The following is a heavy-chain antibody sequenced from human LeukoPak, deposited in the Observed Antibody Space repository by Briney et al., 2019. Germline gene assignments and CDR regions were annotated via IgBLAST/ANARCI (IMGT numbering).Heavy chain of an antibody. CDR2: INHSGST. CDR1: GGSISGYY. J-gene: IGHJ4*02. V-gene: IGHV4-34*01. CDR3: ARGYDSSGYLLDY. Sequence: SETLSLTCTVSGGSISGYYWSWIRQPPGKGLEWIGEINHSGSTNYNPSLKSRVTISVDTSKNQFSLKLSSVTAADTAVYYCARGYDSSGYLLDYWGQGTLVTVSS. D-gene: IGHD3-22*01.